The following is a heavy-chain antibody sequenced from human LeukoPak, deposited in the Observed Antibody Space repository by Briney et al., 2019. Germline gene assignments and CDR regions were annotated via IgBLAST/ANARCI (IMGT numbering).Heavy chain of an antibody. V-gene: IGHV3-23*01. CDR1: GFTFRYYV. D-gene: IGHD3-22*01. CDR3: ARGSTYYDSSGQVPFDY. CDR2: IIGSGGNT. Sequence: GGSLRLSCAASGFTFRYYVMTWVRQAPGKGLEWVSGIIGSGGNTYYADSVKGRFTISRDNAKNSLYLQMNSLRAEDTAVYYCARGSTYYDSSGQVPFDYWGQGTLVTVSS. J-gene: IGHJ4*02.